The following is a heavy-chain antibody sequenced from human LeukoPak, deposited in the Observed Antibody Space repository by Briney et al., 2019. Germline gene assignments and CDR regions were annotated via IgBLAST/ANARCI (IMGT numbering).Heavy chain of an antibody. CDR1: GFTFSDFY. Sequence: PGGSLRLSCVASGFTFSDFYMSWIRQAPGKGLESVSYISGSCSNTNYADSVKGRFTISRDNAKNSLYLQMNSLRAEDTAVYYCARATGDTYDYVWGSYRPLDYWGQGTLVTVSS. V-gene: IGHV3-11*05. CDR2: ISGSCSNT. CDR3: ARATGDTYDYVWGSYRPLDY. D-gene: IGHD3-16*02. J-gene: IGHJ4*02.